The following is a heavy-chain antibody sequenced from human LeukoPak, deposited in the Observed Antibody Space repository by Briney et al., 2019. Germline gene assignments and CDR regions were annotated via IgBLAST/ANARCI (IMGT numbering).Heavy chain of an antibody. CDR2: LYPGGDT. Sequence: PGGSLRLSCAVSGFTISRNYMTWVRQAPGKGPEWLSVLYPGGDTFYLNSVKDRFTISRDNSKNTLYLQMNSLRVEDSAVYYCARAQVVPNSADYLDNWGRGTLVTVSS. J-gene: IGHJ4*01. CDR1: GFTISRNY. D-gene: IGHD2-2*01. CDR3: ARAQVVPNSADYLDN. V-gene: IGHV3-53*01.